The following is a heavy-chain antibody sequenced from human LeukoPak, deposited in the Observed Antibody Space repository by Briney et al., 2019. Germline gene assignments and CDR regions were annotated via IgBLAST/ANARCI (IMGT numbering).Heavy chain of an antibody. D-gene: IGHD5-24*01. V-gene: IGHV4-39*01. CDR3: DVSDGSGSTQGY. J-gene: IGHJ4*02. Sequence: PSETLSLTCTVSGGSISSSSYYWGWIRQPPGKGLEWIGSIYYSGSTYYNPSLKSRVTISVDTSKNQFSLKLSSVTAADTAVYYCDVSDGSGSTQGYWGQGTLVTVSS. CDR1: GGSISSSSYY. CDR2: IYYSGST.